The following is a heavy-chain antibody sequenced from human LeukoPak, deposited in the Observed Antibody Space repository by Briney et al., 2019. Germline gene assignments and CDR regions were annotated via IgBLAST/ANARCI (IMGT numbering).Heavy chain of an antibody. CDR3: AVYTSSWYYFDY. J-gene: IGHJ4*02. Sequence: SETLSLTCTVSGGSISSSSYYWGWIRQPPGKGLEWIGSIYYSGSTYYKPSLKSRATISVDTSKNQFSLKLISVTAADTAVYYCAVYTSSWYYFDYWGQGTLVTVSS. CDR2: IYYSGST. V-gene: IGHV4-39*01. D-gene: IGHD6-13*01. CDR1: GGSISSSSYY.